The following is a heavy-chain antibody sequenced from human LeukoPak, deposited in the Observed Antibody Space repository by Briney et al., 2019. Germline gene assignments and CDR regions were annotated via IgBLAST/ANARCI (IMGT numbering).Heavy chain of an antibody. D-gene: IGHD2-15*01. CDR1: GFTFSSYA. V-gene: IGHV3-23*01. CDR3: ASRYCSGGSCPYYYYYYMDV. Sequence: PGGSLRLSCAASGFTFSSYAMSWVRQAPGKGLGWVSAISGSGGSTYYADSVKGRFTISRDNSKNTLYLQMNSLRAEDTAVYYCASRYCSGGSCPYYYYYYMDVWGKGTTVTVSS. CDR2: ISGSGGST. J-gene: IGHJ6*03.